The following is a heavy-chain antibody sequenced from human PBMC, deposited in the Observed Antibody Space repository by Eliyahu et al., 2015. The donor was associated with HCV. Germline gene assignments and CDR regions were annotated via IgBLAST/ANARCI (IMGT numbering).Heavy chain of an antibody. CDR2: IYYTGHT. CDR3: ARAGNYYGSGSYYNADY. V-gene: IGHV4-61*01. D-gene: IGHD3-10*01. CDR1: GDSVTSGXYQ. Sequence: QVQLQESGPGLVKPSETLSVTCTVSGDSVTSGXYQWXWIRQPPGGGLEWIGFIYYTGHTTYSPSLESRVSMSVDTSNNQFSLRLRSVTTADTAVYYCARAGNYYGSGSYYNADYWGXGTXITVSS. J-gene: IGHJ4*02.